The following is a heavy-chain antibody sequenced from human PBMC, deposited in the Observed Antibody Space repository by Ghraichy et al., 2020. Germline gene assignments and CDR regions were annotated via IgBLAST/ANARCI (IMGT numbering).Heavy chain of an antibody. CDR3: AHSSGNSNNHKLYGMDV. J-gene: IGHJ6*02. CDR1: GFSLSTSGVG. CDR2: IYWNDDK. V-gene: IGHV2-5*01. D-gene: IGHD1/OR15-1a*01. Sequence: SGPTLVKPTQTLTLTCIFSGFSLSTSGVGVGWIRQPPGKALEWLALIYWNDDKRYSPSLKSRLTITKDTSKNQVVLTMTNMDPVDTATYHCAHSSGNSNNHKLYGMDVWGQGTTVTVSS.